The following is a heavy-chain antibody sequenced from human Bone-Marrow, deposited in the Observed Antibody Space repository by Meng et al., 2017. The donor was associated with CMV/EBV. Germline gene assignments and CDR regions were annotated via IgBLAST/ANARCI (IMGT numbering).Heavy chain of an antibody. CDR1: GGSISSYY. Sequence: SETLSLTCTVSGGSISSYYWSWIRQPPGKGLEWIGEINHSGSTNYNPSLKSRVTISVDTSKNQFSLKLSSVTAADTAVYYCATLRYSSSFHYYYGMDVWGQGTTVTFSS. CDR3: ATLRYSSSFHYYYGMDV. CDR2: INHSGST. D-gene: IGHD6-6*01. J-gene: IGHJ6*02. V-gene: IGHV4-34*01.